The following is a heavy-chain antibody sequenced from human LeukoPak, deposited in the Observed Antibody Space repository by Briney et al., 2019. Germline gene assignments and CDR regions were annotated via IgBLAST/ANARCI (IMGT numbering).Heavy chain of an antibody. Sequence: GGSLRLSCAASGFTFSDYYTSWIRQAPGKGLEWVSYISSSGSTIYYADSVKGRFTISRDNAKNSLYLQMNSLRAEDTAVYYCASLSEGGFVDYWGQGTLVTVSS. CDR1: GFTFSDYY. D-gene: IGHD3-16*01. J-gene: IGHJ4*02. V-gene: IGHV3-11*04. CDR2: ISSSGSTI. CDR3: ASLSEGGFVDY.